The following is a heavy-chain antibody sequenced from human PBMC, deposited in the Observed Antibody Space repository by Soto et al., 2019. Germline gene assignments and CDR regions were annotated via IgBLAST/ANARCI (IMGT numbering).Heavy chain of an antibody. CDR1: GGSISSGGYS. CDR2: MYHSGST. V-gene: IGHV4-30-2*02. Sequence: SETLSLTCAVSGGSISSGGYSWSWIRQPPGKGLEWIGYMYHSGSTYYNPSLKSRVTISIDRSKNQFSLKLSSVTAADTAVYYCARAIDSREGDYFDYWGQGTLVTSPQ. D-gene: IGHD3-22*01. CDR3: ARAIDSREGDYFDY. J-gene: IGHJ4*02.